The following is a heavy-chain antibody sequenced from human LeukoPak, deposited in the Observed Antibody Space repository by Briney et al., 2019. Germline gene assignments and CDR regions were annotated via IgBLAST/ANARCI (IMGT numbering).Heavy chain of an antibody. CDR3: ARASIAVAGLDY. V-gene: IGHV4-34*01. D-gene: IGHD6-19*01. CDR1: GGSFSGYY. J-gene: IGHJ4*02. CDR2: INHSGSN. Sequence: PSETLSLTCAVYGGSFSGYYWSWIRQPPGKGLEWIGEINHSGSNNYNPSLKSRVTISVDTSKNQFSLMLSSVTAADTAVYYCARASIAVAGLDYWGQGTLVTVSS.